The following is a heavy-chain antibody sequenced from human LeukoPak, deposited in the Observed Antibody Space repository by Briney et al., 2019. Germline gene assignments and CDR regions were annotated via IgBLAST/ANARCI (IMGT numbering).Heavy chain of an antibody. CDR2: IYYSGST. CDR1: GGSISSGGYY. Sequence: PSETLSLTCTVSGGSISSGGYYWSWIRQHPGKGLEWIGYIYYSGSTYYNPSLKSRVTISVDTSKNQFSLKLSSVTAADTAVYYCAREGFRPYYGDYVDYWGQGTLVTVSS. CDR3: AREGFRPYYGDYVDY. D-gene: IGHD4-17*01. J-gene: IGHJ4*02. V-gene: IGHV4-31*03.